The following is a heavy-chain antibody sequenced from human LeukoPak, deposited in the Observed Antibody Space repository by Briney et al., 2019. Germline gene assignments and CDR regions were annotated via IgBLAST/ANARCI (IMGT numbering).Heavy chain of an antibody. CDR2: INPNSGGT. D-gene: IGHD3-22*01. CDR1: GYTFTGYY. Sequence: ASVKVSCKASGYTFTGYYMHWVRQAPGQGLEWMGWINPNSGGTSYSQKFQGRVTMTRDTSISTAYMDLSRLRSDDTAVYYCARPYDSSGYFPFQHWGQGTLVTVSS. V-gene: IGHV1-2*02. CDR3: ARPYDSSGYFPFQH. J-gene: IGHJ1*01.